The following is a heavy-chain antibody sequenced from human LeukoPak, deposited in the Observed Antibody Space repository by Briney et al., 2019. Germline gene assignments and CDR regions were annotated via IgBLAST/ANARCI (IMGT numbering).Heavy chain of an antibody. CDR1: GGTFSSYA. Sequence: ASVKVSCKASGGTFSSYAISWVRQAPGQGLEWIGGIIPIFGTANYAQKFQGRVTITADESTSTAYMELSSLRSEDTAVYYCARGGRYYDSRGYYARFDYWGQGTLVTVSS. CDR3: ARGGRYYDSRGYYARFDY. D-gene: IGHD3-22*01. J-gene: IGHJ4*02. V-gene: IGHV1-69*01. CDR2: IIPIFGTA.